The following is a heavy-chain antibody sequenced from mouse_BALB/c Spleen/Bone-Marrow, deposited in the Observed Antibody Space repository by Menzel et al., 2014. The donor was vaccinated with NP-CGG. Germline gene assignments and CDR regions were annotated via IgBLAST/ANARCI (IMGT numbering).Heavy chain of an antibody. CDR1: RFTFSTYW. Sequence: EVKLVESGGGLVQPGGSMKLSCVASRFTFSTYWMSWVRQSPEKGLEWVAEIRLKSDNYATHYAESVKGKFTISRDDSKSRLYLQMNSLRAEDTGIYYCTDGGTTVGFAYWGQGTLVTVSA. J-gene: IGHJ3*01. V-gene: IGHV6-3*01. CDR3: TDGGTTVGFAY. D-gene: IGHD1-1*01. CDR2: IRLKSDNYAT.